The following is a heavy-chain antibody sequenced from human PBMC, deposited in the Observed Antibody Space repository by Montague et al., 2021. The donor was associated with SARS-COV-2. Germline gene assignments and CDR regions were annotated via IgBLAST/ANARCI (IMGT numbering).Heavy chain of an antibody. CDR2: TYYSGVA. CDR1: GGSFSGYY. V-gene: IGHV4-34*11. CDR3: ARSVVGGTYRHTRWFDP. J-gene: IGHJ5*02. Sequence: SETLSLTCAVYGGSFSGYYWNWIRQPPGKGLEYIGYTYYSGVANYNPSLRSRVTISLDTSKNQFSLNLRSVTAADTAVYYCARSVVGGTYRHTRWFDPWGQGTLVTVFS. D-gene: IGHD3-16*02.